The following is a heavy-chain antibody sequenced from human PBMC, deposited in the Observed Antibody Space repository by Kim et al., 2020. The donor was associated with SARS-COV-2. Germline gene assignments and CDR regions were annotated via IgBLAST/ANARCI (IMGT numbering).Heavy chain of an antibody. J-gene: IGHJ6*02. CDR2: ISWNGGSI. Sequence: GGSLRLSCAVSGFTFDDHAMHWVRQAPGKGLEWVSGISWNGGSIGYADSVKGRFTISRDNAKNSLSLQMNSLTAEDTALYYCTKDIRGTLSYGMDVWGQGTTVTVSS. CDR3: TKDIRGTLSYGMDV. D-gene: IGHD3-16*01. V-gene: IGHV3-9*01. CDR1: GFTFDDHA.